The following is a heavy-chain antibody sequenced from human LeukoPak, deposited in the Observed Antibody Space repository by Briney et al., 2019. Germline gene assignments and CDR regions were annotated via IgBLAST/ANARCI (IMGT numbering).Heavy chain of an antibody. Sequence: SETLSLTCTVSGGSISSYYWSWLRQPAGKGLEWIGRIYTSGSTKYNPSLKSRVTMSVDTSKNQFSLKLSSVTAADTAVYYCAREWNGSGSSTWYYYYYMDVWGKGTTVTISS. J-gene: IGHJ6*03. CDR3: AREWNGSGSSTWYYYYYMDV. V-gene: IGHV4-4*07. CDR2: IYTSGST. CDR1: GGSISSYY. D-gene: IGHD3-10*01.